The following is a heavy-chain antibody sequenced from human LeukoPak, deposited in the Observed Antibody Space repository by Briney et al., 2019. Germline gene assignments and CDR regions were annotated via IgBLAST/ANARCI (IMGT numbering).Heavy chain of an antibody. CDR2: IYYSGST. Sequence: SETLSLTCTVSRGSINNYYWGWIRQPPGKGLEWIGSIYYSGSTYYNSSLKSRVTISVDTSRNQFSLKVSSVTAADTAVYYCARHRTTVTFDYWGQGTLVTVSS. D-gene: IGHD4-17*01. CDR1: RGSINNYY. CDR3: ARHRTTVTFDY. J-gene: IGHJ4*02. V-gene: IGHV4-39*01.